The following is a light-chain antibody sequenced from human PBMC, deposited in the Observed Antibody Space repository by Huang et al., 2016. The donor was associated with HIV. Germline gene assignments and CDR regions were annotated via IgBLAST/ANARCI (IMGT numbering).Light chain of an antibody. CDR3: QQHDSWLT. CDR2: DAS. CDR1: QSITNH. Sequence: IVLTQSPATRSWYLGERVTLSCRASQSITNHLAWYQQRPGQAPILLIYDASTRVAGVPDRFSGSGSGTDFTLTISSLEHEDFALYYCQQHDSWLTFGGGTKVEV. V-gene: IGKV3-11*01. J-gene: IGKJ4*01.